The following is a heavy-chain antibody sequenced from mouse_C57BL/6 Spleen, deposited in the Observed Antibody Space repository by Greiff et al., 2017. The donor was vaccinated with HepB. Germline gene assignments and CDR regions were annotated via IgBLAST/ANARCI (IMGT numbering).Heavy chain of an antibody. Sequence: EVQLQQSGAELVRPGDSVKLSCTASGFNIKDDYMHWVKQRPEQGLEWIGWIDPENGDTEYASKFQGKATITAYTSYNTAYLQLSSLTSEDTAVYYCTTLITTVNYWGQGTTLTVSS. V-gene: IGHV14-4*01. CDR3: TTLITTVNY. D-gene: IGHD1-1*01. J-gene: IGHJ2*01. CDR2: IDPENGDT. CDR1: GFNIKDDY.